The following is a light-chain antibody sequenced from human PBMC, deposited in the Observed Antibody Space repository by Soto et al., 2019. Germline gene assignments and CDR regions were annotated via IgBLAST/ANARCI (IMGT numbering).Light chain of an antibody. J-gene: IGLJ2*01. Sequence: QSVLTQPPSASGTPGQRVTISCSGSSSNIGSNYVYWYQQLPGTAPKLLIYRNNQRRSGVPDRFSGSKSGTSASLAISGLRSEDEADYYCAAWDDSLSAYVVFGGGTKVTVL. CDR2: RNN. V-gene: IGLV1-47*01. CDR1: SSNIGSNY. CDR3: AAWDDSLSAYVV.